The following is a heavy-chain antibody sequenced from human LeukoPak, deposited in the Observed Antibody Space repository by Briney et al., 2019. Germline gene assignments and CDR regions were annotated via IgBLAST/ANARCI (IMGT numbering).Heavy chain of an antibody. J-gene: IGHJ6*03. CDR2: IIPIFGTA. CDR1: GGTFSSYA. V-gene: IGHV1-69*05. Sequence: ASVKVSCKASGGTFSSYAISWVRQAPGQGLEWMGGIIPIFGTANYAQKFQGRVTITTDESTSTAYMELSSLRSEDTAVYYCAREGVEMATKDYYYYMDVWGKGTTVTVSS. CDR3: AREGVEMATKDYYYYMDV. D-gene: IGHD5-24*01.